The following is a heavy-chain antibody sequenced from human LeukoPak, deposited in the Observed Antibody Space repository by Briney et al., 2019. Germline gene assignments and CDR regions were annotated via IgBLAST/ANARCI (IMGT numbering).Heavy chain of an antibody. CDR1: GGSISSSSYY. Sequence: SETLSLTCTVSGGSISSSSYYWGWIRQPPGTGLEWIGSIYYSGSTYYNPSLKSRVTISVDTSKNQFSLKLSSVTAADTAVYYCARNYYGSGSRGYFDYWGQGTLVTVSS. CDR3: ARNYYGSGSRGYFDY. V-gene: IGHV4-39*01. J-gene: IGHJ4*02. CDR2: IYYSGST. D-gene: IGHD3-10*01.